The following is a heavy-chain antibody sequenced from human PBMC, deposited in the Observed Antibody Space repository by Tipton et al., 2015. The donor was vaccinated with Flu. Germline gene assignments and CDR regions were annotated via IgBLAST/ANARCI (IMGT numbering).Heavy chain of an antibody. CDR1: GFTFDRYT. CDR2: ISLDGGST. Sequence: QLVQSGGGVAQPGGSLRLSCAASGFTFDRYTMHWVRLLPGKGLEWVSFISLDGGSTHYADSVKGRFSISRDNSKNTLYLEMNSLRVEDTAVYFCVKDPAARKAYYFDFWGQGTLVTVSS. V-gene: IGHV3-43*01. J-gene: IGHJ4*02. D-gene: IGHD6-6*01. CDR3: VKDPAARKAYYFDF.